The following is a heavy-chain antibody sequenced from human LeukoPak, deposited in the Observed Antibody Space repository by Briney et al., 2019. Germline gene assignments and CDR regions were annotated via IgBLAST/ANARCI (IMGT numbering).Heavy chain of an antibody. V-gene: IGHV1-46*01. CDR1: GFSFTSYY. D-gene: IGHD3-22*01. Sequence: ASVKVSCKASGFSFTSYYMHWVRQAPGQGLEWMGIINPRGDSTYFAQKFQGRVTMTRDTSTSTVYMELSSLRSEDTAVYYCARLPFYDSSGYWGQGTLVTVSS. CDR3: ARLPFYDSSGY. J-gene: IGHJ4*02. CDR2: INPRGDST.